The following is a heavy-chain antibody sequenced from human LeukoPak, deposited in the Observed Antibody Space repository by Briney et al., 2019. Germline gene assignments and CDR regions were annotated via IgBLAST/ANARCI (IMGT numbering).Heavy chain of an antibody. J-gene: IGHJ4*02. CDR1: GYTFTSYG. Sequence: RWASVKVSCTASGYTFTSYGISWVRQAPGQGLEWMGWISAYNGNTNYAQTLKGRFTMTRDTSTSTAYLELRSLRSDDTAVYYCATYYYDSSGYSYYFDYWGQGTLVTVSS. V-gene: IGHV1-18*01. CDR3: ATYYYDSSGYSYYFDY. D-gene: IGHD3-22*01. CDR2: ISAYNGNT.